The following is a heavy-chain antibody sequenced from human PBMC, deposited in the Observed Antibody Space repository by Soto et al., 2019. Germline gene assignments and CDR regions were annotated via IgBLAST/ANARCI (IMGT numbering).Heavy chain of an antibody. D-gene: IGHD3-22*01. CDR3: AARYYYDSSGYYGLLFDY. J-gene: IGHJ4*02. Sequence: SETLSLTCAVSGGSISSGGYSWSWIRQPPGKGLEWIGYIYHSGSTYYNPSLKSRVTISVDRSKNQFSLKLSSVTAADTAVYYCAARYYYDSSGYYGLLFDYWGQGTLVTVSS. V-gene: IGHV4-30-2*01. CDR2: IYHSGST. CDR1: GGSISSGGYS.